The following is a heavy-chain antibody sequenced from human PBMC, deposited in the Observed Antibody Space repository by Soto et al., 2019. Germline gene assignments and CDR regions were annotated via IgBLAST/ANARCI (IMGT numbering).Heavy chain of an antibody. CDR3: AREPVVDGSTQPIPYFDC. V-gene: IGHV4-59*12. J-gene: IGHJ4*02. Sequence: SETLSLTCTVSGGSISSYYWSWIRQPPGKGLEWIGEIYYSGSTNYNPSLKSRVTMSVDTSNNQFSLKLTSVTAADTAVYFFAREPVVDGSTQPIPYFDCWGQGVQVTVSS. CDR1: GGSISSYY. CDR2: IYYSGST. D-gene: IGHD2-15*01.